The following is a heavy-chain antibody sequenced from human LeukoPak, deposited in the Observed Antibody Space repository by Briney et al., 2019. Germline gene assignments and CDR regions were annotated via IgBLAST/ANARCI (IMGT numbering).Heavy chain of an antibody. CDR3: ARDRYTVTTNYYYGMDA. V-gene: IGHV1-69*04. CDR2: IIPILGIA. Sequence: SVKVSCKASGGTFSSYAISWVRQAPGQGLEWMGRIIPILGIANYAQKFQGRVTITADKSTSTAYMELSSLRSEDTAVYYCARDRYTVTTNYYYGMDAWGQGTTVTVSS. CDR1: GGTFSSYA. D-gene: IGHD5-12*01. J-gene: IGHJ6*02.